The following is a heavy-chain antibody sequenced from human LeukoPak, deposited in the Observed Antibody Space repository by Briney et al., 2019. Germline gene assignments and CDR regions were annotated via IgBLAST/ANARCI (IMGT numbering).Heavy chain of an antibody. CDR2: VSTGSNYI. CDR3: ARERGYCSGGSCFSYYYYGMDV. CDR1: GFTFSSYS. Sequence: GGSLRLSCTASGFTFSSYSLNWVRQAPGRGLEWVSSVSTGSNYIYYADSVKGRFTISRDNDKNSLYLQMNSLRVEDTAVYYCARERGYCSGGSCFSYYYYGMDVWGQGTTVTVSS. V-gene: IGHV3-21*01. J-gene: IGHJ6*02. D-gene: IGHD2-15*01.